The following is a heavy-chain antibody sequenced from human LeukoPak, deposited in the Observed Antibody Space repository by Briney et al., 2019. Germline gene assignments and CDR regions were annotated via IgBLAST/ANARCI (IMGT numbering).Heavy chain of an antibody. CDR3: ATDREYSQEP. D-gene: IGHD5-12*01. CDR2: INRDGSTT. Sequence: GGSLRLSCGASGFTFRTSWMQWVRQGPGKGLMWVSFINRDGSTTSHADSVKGRFTISRDNGKNMLYLQMNRLSEEDTAVYYCATDREYSQEPWGQGTLVIVSS. V-gene: IGHV3-74*01. CDR1: GFTFRTSW. J-gene: IGHJ4*02.